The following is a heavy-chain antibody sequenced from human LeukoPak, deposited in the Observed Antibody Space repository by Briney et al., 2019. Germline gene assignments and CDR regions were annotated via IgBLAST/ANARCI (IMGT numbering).Heavy chain of an antibody. J-gene: IGHJ4*02. Sequence: SGGSLRLSCAASGFTLSSYAMSWVRQAPGKGLEWVSAISGSGGSTYYADSVKGRFTISRDNSKNTLYLQMNSLRAEDTAVYYCAKRSNGCIVGARCGYYFDYWGQGTLVTVSS. CDR2: ISGSGGST. D-gene: IGHD1-26*01. V-gene: IGHV3-23*01. CDR3: AKRSNGCIVGARCGYYFDY. CDR1: GFTLSSYA.